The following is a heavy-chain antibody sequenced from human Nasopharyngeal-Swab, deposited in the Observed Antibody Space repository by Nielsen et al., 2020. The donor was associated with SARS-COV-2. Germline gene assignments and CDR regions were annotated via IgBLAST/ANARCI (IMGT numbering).Heavy chain of an antibody. V-gene: IGHV3-21*01. Sequence: GGSLRFSCTASGFAFHSYSMNWVRQAPGKGLEWVSSITSSSTFLYYADSVKGRFTLSRDNAKGSLYLQMDGLRAEDTAVYYCARAQGYYDSSAFDYWGQGTLVTVSS. D-gene: IGHD3-22*01. J-gene: IGHJ4*02. CDR1: GFAFHSYS. CDR3: ARAQGYYDSSAFDY. CDR2: ITSSSTFL.